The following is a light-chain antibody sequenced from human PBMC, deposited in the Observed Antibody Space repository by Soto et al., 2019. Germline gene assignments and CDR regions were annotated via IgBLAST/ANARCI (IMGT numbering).Light chain of an antibody. Sequence: DIQMTQPPSPLPAPVADIATITCRARQGLSNYLACYQQKPGKVPTLLTYAASPLQSGVQARFSDSGSGTDFTLSISSLLPEDVATYYCHKYNSASPYPFGPGTKVDIK. CDR3: HKYNSASPYP. CDR2: AAS. CDR1: QGLSNY. J-gene: IGKJ3*01. V-gene: IGKV1-27*01.